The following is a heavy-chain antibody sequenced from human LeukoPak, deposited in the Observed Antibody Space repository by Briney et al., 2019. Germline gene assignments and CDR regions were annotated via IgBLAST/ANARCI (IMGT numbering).Heavy chain of an antibody. CDR2: IKSDGSDT. D-gene: IGHD6-19*01. V-gene: IGHV3-74*01. CDR1: GFTLSSYW. CDR3: ARGYSSGLHFDY. J-gene: IGHJ4*02. Sequence: GGSLRLSCAASGFTLSSYWMHWVRQAPGKGLVWVSRIKSDGSDTRYADSVKGRFTISRDNAKNTLYLQMNSLRAEDTAVYYCARGYSSGLHFDYWGQGTLVTVSS.